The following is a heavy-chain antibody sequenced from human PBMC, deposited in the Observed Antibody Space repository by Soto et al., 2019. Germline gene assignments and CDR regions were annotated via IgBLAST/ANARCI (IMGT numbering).Heavy chain of an antibody. CDR3: ARRPGAGGGWFFDV. V-gene: IGHV4-59*08. CDR1: SGSLSGPY. Sequence: QVLLQESGPGLVKPSETLSLTCTVSSGSLSGPYWSWIRQTPGKGLEWIGYIHYSGNTIYNPSLKSRVTISLGTSNNQCSLKLSSVTAADTAVYYCARRPGAGGGWFFDVWGRGSLVTVSS. CDR2: IHYSGNT. D-gene: IGHD3-10*01. J-gene: IGHJ2*01.